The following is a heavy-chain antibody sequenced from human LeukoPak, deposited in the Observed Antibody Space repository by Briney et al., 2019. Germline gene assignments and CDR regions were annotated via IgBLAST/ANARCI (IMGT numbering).Heavy chain of an antibody. J-gene: IGHJ6*02. D-gene: IGHD6-19*01. CDR1: GFTVSRNY. CDR3: ARDPGLGV. CDR2: IYSGGST. V-gene: IGHV3-66*01. Sequence: GGSLSLSCAASGFTVSRNYMICVPQAPGGGLEWVSGIYSGGSTYYADSVKCRFTISRDNSKNTLYLQMTSLRAEDTAVYYCARDPGLGVWGQGTTVTVSS.